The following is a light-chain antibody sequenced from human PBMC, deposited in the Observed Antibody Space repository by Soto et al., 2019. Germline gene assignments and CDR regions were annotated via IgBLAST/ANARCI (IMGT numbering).Light chain of an antibody. Sequence: DIQMTQSPSTLSASVGDRVTITCRASQSISSWLAWYQQKPGKAPNLLIYKASSLESGVPSRFSGSGSGTEFTLTISSLQPDGFATYYCQQYDSYWTFGQGTKVDIK. CDR2: KAS. V-gene: IGKV1-5*03. CDR1: QSISSW. J-gene: IGKJ1*01. CDR3: QQYDSYWT.